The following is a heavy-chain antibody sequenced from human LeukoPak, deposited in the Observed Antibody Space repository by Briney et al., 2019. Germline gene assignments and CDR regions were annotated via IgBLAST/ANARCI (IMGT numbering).Heavy chain of an antibody. V-gene: IGHV1-69*05. CDR1: GGTYSSYA. CDR3: ARHSSRGHYYDFDF. CDR2: IIPIFGTA. D-gene: IGHD3-22*01. Sequence: ASVKVSCKASGGTYSSYAISWVRQAPGQGLEWMGGIIPIFGTANYAQKFQGRVTITTDESTSTAYMELSSLRSVDTAVYYCARHSSRGHYYDFDFWGQGSLVTVSS. J-gene: IGHJ4*02.